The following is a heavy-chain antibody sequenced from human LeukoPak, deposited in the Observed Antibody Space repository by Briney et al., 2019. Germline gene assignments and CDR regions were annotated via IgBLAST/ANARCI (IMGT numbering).Heavy chain of an antibody. CDR1: GGTFNSYA. J-gene: IGHJ6*03. D-gene: IGHD6-19*01. Sequence: GASVKVSCEASGGTFNSYAISWVRQAPGQGLEWMGGIIPIFGSADYAQKFQGRVTIAADTSTSTAYMELSSLKSEDTAVYYCAKGSVAGKKYYYYYYYMDVWGKGTTVTVSS. CDR2: IIPIFGSA. V-gene: IGHV1-69*06. CDR3: AKGSVAGKKYYYYYYYMDV.